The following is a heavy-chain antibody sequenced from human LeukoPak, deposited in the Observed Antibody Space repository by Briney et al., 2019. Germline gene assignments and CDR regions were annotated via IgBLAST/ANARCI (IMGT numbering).Heavy chain of an antibody. CDR2: INPNSGGT. V-gene: IGHV1-2*02. Sequence: ASAKVSCKASGYTFTGYYMHWVRQAPGQGLEWMGWINPNSGGTNYAQKFQGRVTMTRDTSISTAYMELSRLRSDDTAVYYCARANTDFWSGYSTDYWGQGTLDTVSS. CDR1: GYTFTGYY. J-gene: IGHJ4*02. D-gene: IGHD3-3*01. CDR3: ARANTDFWSGYSTDY.